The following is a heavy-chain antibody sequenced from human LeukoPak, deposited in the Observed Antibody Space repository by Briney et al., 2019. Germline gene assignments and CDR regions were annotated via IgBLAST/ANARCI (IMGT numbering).Heavy chain of an antibody. CDR1: GYSISSTYY. D-gene: IGHD4-17*01. Sequence: SETLSLTCTVSGYSISSTYYWSWIRQPAGKGLEWIGRIYISGSTNYNPSLKSRVTIPVDTSKNQFSLKLSSVTAADTAVYYCAREREGPYGYLDYWGQGTLVTVSS. J-gene: IGHJ4*02. CDR3: AREREGPYGYLDY. CDR2: IYISGST. V-gene: IGHV4-61*02.